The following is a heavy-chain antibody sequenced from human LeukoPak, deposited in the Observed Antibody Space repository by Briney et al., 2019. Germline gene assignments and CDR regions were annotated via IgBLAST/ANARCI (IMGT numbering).Heavy chain of an antibody. CDR3: AKKYSSGWCFDY. CDR1: GFTFSSYA. Sequence: GGSLRLSCAASGFTFSSYAMSWVRQAPGKGLEWVSAISGSGGSTYYADSVKGRFTIPRDNSKNTLYLQMNSLRAEDTAVYYCAKKYSSGWCFDYWGQGTLVTVSS. V-gene: IGHV3-23*01. CDR2: ISGSGGST. J-gene: IGHJ4*02. D-gene: IGHD6-19*01.